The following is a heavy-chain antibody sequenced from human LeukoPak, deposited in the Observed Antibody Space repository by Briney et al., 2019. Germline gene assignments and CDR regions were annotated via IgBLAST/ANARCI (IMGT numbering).Heavy chain of an antibody. Sequence: SETLSLTGAVSGDSMSSSARWSWVRQPPGKGLEWIGEIFHSVSTNYNPSLRGRVTLSLDKSKNHFSLDLTSVTAADTAVCYCARRGYSGNEAYFAYWGQGTLVTVSS. CDR1: GDSMSSSAR. CDR3: ARRGYSGNEAYFAY. J-gene: IGHJ4*02. V-gene: IGHV4-4*02. D-gene: IGHD5-12*01. CDR2: IFHSVST.